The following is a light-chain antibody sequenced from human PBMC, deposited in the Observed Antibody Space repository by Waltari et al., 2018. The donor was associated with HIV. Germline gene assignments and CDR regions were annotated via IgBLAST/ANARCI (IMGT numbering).Light chain of an antibody. CDR2: GNN. Sequence: QSVLTQPPSVSGAPGQRVTISCTGITSNIGAGYDVPWYRHLPGTAPKLLIYGNNNRPSGVPDRFSGSRSGTSSSLAITGLQAEDEAVYYCQSYDSSLSVNWVFGGGTKLTVL. J-gene: IGLJ3*02. CDR1: TSNIGAGYD. V-gene: IGLV1-40*01. CDR3: QSYDSSLSVNWV.